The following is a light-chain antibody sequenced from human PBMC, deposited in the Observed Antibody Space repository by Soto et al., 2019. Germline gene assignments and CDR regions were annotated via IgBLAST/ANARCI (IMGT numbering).Light chain of an antibody. Sequence: DIVMTQAPLSLPVTPGEPASISCRSSQSLLHSDGYNHLDWYLQKPGQSPQILIYEGSKRGTGVPDRFSGSGTGTDVTLKLSRVEADDVGIYHCMQALHPPPTFGGGTKVEIK. CDR2: EGS. CDR3: MQALHPPPT. J-gene: IGKJ4*01. V-gene: IGKV2-28*01. CDR1: QSLLHSDGYNH.